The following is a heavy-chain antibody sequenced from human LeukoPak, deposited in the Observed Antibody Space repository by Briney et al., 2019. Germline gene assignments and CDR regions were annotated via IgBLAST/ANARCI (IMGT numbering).Heavy chain of an antibody. D-gene: IGHD2-2*01. J-gene: IGHJ4*02. Sequence: GASVKVSCKASGYTFTGYYMHWVRQAPGQGLEWMGWINPNSGGTNYAQKFQGRVTMTRDTSISTAYMELSRLRSDDTAVYYCARERYRSSTSCVDYWGQGTLVTVSS. CDR2: INPNSGGT. V-gene: IGHV1-2*02. CDR3: ARERYRSSTSCVDY. CDR1: GYTFTGYY.